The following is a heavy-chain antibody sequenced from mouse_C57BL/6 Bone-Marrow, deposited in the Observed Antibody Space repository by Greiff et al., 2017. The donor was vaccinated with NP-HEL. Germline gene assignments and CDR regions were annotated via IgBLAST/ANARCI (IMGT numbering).Heavy chain of an antibody. CDR3: ARRDGWGFAY. D-gene: IGHD2-3*01. Sequence: EVQLQESGPVLVKPGASVKMSCKASGYTFTDYYMNWVKQSHGKSLEWIGVINPYNGGTSYNQKFKGKATLTVDKSSSTAYMELNSLTSEDSAVYYCARRDGWGFAYWGQGTLVTVSA. CDR1: GYTFTDYY. CDR2: INPYNGGT. V-gene: IGHV1-19*01. J-gene: IGHJ3*01.